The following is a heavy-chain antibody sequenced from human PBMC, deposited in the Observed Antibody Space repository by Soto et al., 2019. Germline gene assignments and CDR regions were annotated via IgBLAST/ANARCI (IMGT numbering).Heavy chain of an antibody. CDR3: AAVDSTGNWFDP. CDR2: TYYSGTT. V-gene: IGHV4-39*01. D-gene: IGHD6-25*01. Sequence: SETLSLTCTVSGGSISSSDFYWGWLRQTPGKGLEFIGSTYYSGTTYYNPSLKSRVTISVDTSKNQFTLKLISVTAADTAVYYCAAVDSTGNWFDPWGEGALVTVSS. J-gene: IGHJ5*02. CDR1: GGSISSSDFY.